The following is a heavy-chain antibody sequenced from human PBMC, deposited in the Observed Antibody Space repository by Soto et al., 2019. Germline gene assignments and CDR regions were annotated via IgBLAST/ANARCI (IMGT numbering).Heavy chain of an antibody. Sequence: ASVKVSCKASGGTFSSYANSWVRQAPGQGLEWMGGIIPIFGTANYAQKFQGRVTITADESTSTAYMELSSLRSEDTAVYYCATRGHYYDSSGYEIDYWGQGTLVTVSS. CDR1: GGTFSSYA. J-gene: IGHJ4*02. CDR2: IIPIFGTA. CDR3: ATRGHYYDSSGYEIDY. V-gene: IGHV1-69*13. D-gene: IGHD3-22*01.